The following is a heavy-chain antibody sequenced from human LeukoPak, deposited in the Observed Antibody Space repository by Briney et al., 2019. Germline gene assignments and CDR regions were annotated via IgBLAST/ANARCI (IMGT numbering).Heavy chain of an antibody. CDR2: MNPNSGNT. D-gene: IGHD3-22*01. Sequence: ASVKVSCTASGYTFTSHDISWVRQATGQGLEWMGWMNPNSGNTGYAQKFQGRVTMTRNTTISTAYMELSSLRPGDTAVYYCARGLRDSSGREYFQHWGQGTLVTVSS. CDR1: GYTFTSHD. J-gene: IGHJ1*01. CDR3: ARGLRDSSGREYFQH. V-gene: IGHV1-8*01.